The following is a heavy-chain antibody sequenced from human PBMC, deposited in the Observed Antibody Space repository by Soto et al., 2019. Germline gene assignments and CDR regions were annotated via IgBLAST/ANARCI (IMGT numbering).Heavy chain of an antibody. CDR3: STLYDSGSVP. J-gene: IGHJ5*02. Sequence: GGSLRLSCAASGFTFSNAWMNWVRQAPGQGLEWVGRIRGKTDGGTTEYPAPGKGRFTISKDDAESTRYLQMDSLKTEGTAIYYCSTLYDSGSVPWGQGTLVTVSS. V-gene: IGHV3-15*01. CDR2: IRGKTDGGTT. D-gene: IGHD3-10*01. CDR1: GFTFSNAW.